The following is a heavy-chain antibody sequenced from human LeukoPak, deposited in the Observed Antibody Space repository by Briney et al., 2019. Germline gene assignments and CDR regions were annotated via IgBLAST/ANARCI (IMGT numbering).Heavy chain of an antibody. CDR3: ARMALDGGDSIGFDS. Sequence: GASVKVSGKASGYTFTDYFIHWVRQAPGQGLEWMGWINPNIGDASYAQKFQDRVTMTRDRSINTAYMELSRLTSDDTAVYYCARMALDGGDSIGFDSWGQGTLVTVSS. J-gene: IGHJ5*01. CDR2: INPNIGDA. CDR1: GYTFTDYF. D-gene: IGHD2-21*02. V-gene: IGHV1-2*02.